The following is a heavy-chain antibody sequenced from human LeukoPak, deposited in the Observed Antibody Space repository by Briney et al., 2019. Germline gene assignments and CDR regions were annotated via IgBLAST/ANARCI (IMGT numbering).Heavy chain of an antibody. D-gene: IGHD4-23*01. CDR1: GYTFSDHY. V-gene: IGHV3-72*01. Sequence: GGSLRLSCAASGYTFSDHYIDWVRQAPGKGLEWVGHTRNKANNYATEYAASVKGRFTISRDDSRNSVYLQMNSLKTEDTAVYYCTRWRSGTSDWGQGTLVTVSS. CDR2: TRNKANNYAT. J-gene: IGHJ4*02. CDR3: TRWRSGTSD.